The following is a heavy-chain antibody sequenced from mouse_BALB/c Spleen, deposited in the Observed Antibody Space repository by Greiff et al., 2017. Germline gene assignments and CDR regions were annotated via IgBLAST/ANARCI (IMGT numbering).Heavy chain of an antibody. D-gene: IGHD2-1*01. V-gene: IGHV5-6-4*01. Sequence: EVKLVESGGGLVKPGGSLKLSCAASGFTFSSYTMSWVRQTPEKRLEWVATISSGGSYTYSPDSVKGRFTISRDNAKNTLYLQMSSLKSEDTAMYYCTREGDGNYGGFAYWGQGTLVTVSA. CDR3: TREGDGNYGGFAY. CDR2: ISSGGSYT. J-gene: IGHJ3*01. CDR1: GFTFSSYT.